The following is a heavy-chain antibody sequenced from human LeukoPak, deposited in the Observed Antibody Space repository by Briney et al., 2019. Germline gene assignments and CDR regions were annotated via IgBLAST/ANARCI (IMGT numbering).Heavy chain of an antibody. V-gene: IGHV3-21*01. CDR3: ARQRDFWSDIDY. CDR1: GFTFSSYS. Sequence: GGSLRLSCAASGFTFSSYSMNWVRQAPGKGLEWVSSISSSSSYIYYADSVKGRFTISRDNAKNSLYLQMNSLRAEDTAVYYCARQRDFWSDIDYWGQGTLVTVSS. D-gene: IGHD3-3*01. J-gene: IGHJ4*02. CDR2: ISSSSSYI.